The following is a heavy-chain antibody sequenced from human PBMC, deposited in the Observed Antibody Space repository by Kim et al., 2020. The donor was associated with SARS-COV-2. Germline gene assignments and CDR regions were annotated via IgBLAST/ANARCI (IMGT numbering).Heavy chain of an antibody. V-gene: IGHV1-69*04. J-gene: IGHJ4*02. Sequence: YAQKFQGRVTITADKSTSTAYMELSSLRSEDTAVYYCARGHYGSGSCMDYWGQGTLVTVSS. CDR3: ARGHYGSGSCMDY. D-gene: IGHD3-10*01.